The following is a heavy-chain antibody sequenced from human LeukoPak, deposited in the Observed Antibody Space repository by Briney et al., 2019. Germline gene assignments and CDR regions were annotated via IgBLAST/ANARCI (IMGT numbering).Heavy chain of an antibody. Sequence: GGSLRLSCAASGFTFSSYGMHWVRQAPGKGLEWVATISHDGSNKYYADSVKGRFTISRDNSKNTLYLQMNSLRAEDTAVYYCAAGYYFGDYWGQGTLVTASS. J-gene: IGHJ4*02. V-gene: IGHV3-30*03. D-gene: IGHD3-22*01. CDR3: AAGYYFGDY. CDR1: GFTFSSYG. CDR2: ISHDGSNK.